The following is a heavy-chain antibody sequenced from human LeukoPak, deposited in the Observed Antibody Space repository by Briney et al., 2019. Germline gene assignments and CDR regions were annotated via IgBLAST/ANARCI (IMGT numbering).Heavy chain of an antibody. CDR3: TKDASYAREFDNSGFFID. Sequence: GGSLRLSCAASGFTFSNYAMHWVRQAPGKGLEWVAVISSDGSNKYYADSVKGRFTISRDKSKNTLYVQMNSLRADDTAVYYCTKDASYAREFDNSGFFIDWGQGTLVTVSS. J-gene: IGHJ4*02. CDR2: ISSDGSNK. V-gene: IGHV3-30-3*02. D-gene: IGHD3-22*01. CDR1: GFTFSNYA.